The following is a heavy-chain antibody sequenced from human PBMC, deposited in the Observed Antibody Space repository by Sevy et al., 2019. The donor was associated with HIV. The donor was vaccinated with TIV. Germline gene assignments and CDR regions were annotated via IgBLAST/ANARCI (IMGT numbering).Heavy chain of an antibody. CDR2: IKSKTDGGTR. D-gene: IGHD3-3*01. Sequence: GGSLRLSCLASGFTFKNAWMSWVRQTPGKGLEWVGRIKSKTDGGTRDFAAVVKGRFAITRNDSKSTVSLQMDKLKTEDTAIYYCTAGVGTSDFDYWGQGILVTVSS. J-gene: IGHJ4*02. CDR3: TAGVGTSDFDY. V-gene: IGHV3-15*01. CDR1: GFTFKNAW.